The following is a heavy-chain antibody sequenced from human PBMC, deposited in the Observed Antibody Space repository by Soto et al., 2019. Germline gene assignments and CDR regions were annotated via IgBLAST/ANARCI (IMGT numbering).Heavy chain of an antibody. D-gene: IGHD2-2*01. J-gene: IGHJ3*02. CDR1: GGSISSGGYY. CDR2: IYYSGST. Sequence: QVQLQESGPGLVKPSQTLSLTCTVSGGSISSGGYYWSWIRQHPGKGLEWIGYIYYSGSTYYNPCLKSRVTISVDTSKNQFSLKLSSVTAADTAVYYCARYLTRLPAARAFDIWGQGTMVTVSS. V-gene: IGHV4-31*03. CDR3: ARYLTRLPAARAFDI.